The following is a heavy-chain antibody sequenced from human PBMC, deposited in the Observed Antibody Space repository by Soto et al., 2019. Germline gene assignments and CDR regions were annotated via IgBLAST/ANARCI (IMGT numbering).Heavy chain of an antibody. CDR1: GFSLNTRGVG. J-gene: IGHJ4*02. CDR2: VYWDDDE. V-gene: IGHV2-5*02. D-gene: IGHD3-22*01. CDR3: ARDSSGYYGFEY. Sequence: QITLKESGPTLVKPTQTLTLTCTFSGFSLNTRGVGVGWIRQPPGKALEWLGLVYWDDDERYSPSLKSRLTIMKDTSKNQVVLIMTNMDPVDTATYYCARDSSGYYGFEYWGQGTLVTVSS.